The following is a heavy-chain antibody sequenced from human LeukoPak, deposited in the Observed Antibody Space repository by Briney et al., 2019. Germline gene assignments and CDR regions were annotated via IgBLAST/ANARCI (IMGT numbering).Heavy chain of an antibody. CDR1: GFTFSTYA. V-gene: IGHV3-30*04. J-gene: IGHJ6*03. D-gene: IGHD2/OR15-2a*01. CDR3: ARFSEVYYYVDV. Sequence: PGRSLRLSCAASGFTFSTYAMYWVRQAPGKGLEWMAVISYDGSNKNYADSVKGRFTISRDDAKKSLYLQMNNLRAEDTADCARFSEVYYYVDVWGTGTTVIVSS. CDR2: ISYDGSNK.